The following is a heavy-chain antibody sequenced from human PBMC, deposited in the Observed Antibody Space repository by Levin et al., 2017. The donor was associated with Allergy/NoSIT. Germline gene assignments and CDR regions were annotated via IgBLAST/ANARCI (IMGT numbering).Heavy chain of an antibody. CDR2: VKQDGSEK. CDR3: VREVTGARMDTVGGFDP. V-gene: IGHV3-7*01. J-gene: IGHJ5*02. D-gene: IGHD4/OR15-4a*01. Sequence: GESLKISCAASGFSISSYWMSWVRQTPEKGLEWVGNVKQDGSEKYYEDSMMGRFTISRDNAKNSLYVDISNVRVEDTGVYYCVREVTGARMDTVGGFDPWGQGTLVTVSS. CDR1: GFSISSYW.